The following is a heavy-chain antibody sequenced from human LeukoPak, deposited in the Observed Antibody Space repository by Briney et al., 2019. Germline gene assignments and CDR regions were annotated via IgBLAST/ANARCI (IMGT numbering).Heavy chain of an antibody. J-gene: IGHJ4*02. CDR1: GFTVSSNY. Sequence: QTGGSLRLSCAASGFTVSSNYMSWVRQAPGKGLEWVSVIYIGGSTYYADSVKGRFTISRDISKNTLYLQMNSLRAEDTAMYYCARLGFVVPAVIFDYWGQGTLVTVSS. CDR2: IYIGGST. D-gene: IGHD2-2*02. CDR3: ARLGFVVPAVIFDY. V-gene: IGHV3-53*01.